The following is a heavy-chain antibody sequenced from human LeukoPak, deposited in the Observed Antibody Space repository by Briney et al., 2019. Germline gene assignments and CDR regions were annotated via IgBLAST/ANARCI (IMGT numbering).Heavy chain of an antibody. CDR2: IYTSGST. V-gene: IGHV4-4*07. Sequence: SETLSLTCTVSGGSISSYYWSWIRQPAGKGLEWIGRIYTSGSTNYNPSLKSRVTMSVDTSKNQFSLKLSSVTAADTAVYYCAREKTFGVVIPYYYYYMDVWGKGTTVTVSS. D-gene: IGHD3-3*01. CDR3: AREKTFGVVIPYYYYYMDV. J-gene: IGHJ6*03. CDR1: GGSISSYY.